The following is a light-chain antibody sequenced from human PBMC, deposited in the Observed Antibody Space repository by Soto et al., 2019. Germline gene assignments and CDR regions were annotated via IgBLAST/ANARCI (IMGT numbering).Light chain of an antibody. CDR1: SSDVGGYNF. Sequence: QSVLTQPASVSGSPGQSITISCTGTSSDVGGYNFVSWYQQHPGKAPKLMIFEVTSRPSGVSNRFSGSKSGNTASLTISGLQPEDEAHYYCSSYTTSTTLVFGTGTKLTV. J-gene: IGLJ1*01. CDR2: EVT. CDR3: SSYTTSTTLV. V-gene: IGLV2-14*03.